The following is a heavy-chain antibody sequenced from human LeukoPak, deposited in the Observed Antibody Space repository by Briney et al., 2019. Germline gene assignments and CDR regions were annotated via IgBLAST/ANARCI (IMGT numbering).Heavy chain of an antibody. J-gene: IGHJ6*02. V-gene: IGHV1-69*13. CDR2: IIPIFGTA. CDR3: ARVDSGWHRYYYYYGMDV. CDR1: GGTSSSYA. Sequence: SVKVSCKASGGTSSSYAISWVRQAPGQGLEWMGGIIPIFGTANYAQKFQGRVTITADESTSTAYMELSSLRSEDTAVYYCARVDSGWHRYYYYYGMDVWGQGTTVTVSS. D-gene: IGHD6-19*01.